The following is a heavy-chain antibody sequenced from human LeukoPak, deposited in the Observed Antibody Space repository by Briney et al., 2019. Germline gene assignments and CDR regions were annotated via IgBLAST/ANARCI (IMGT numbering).Heavy chain of an antibody. CDR2: IGTAGDT. J-gene: IGHJ4*02. CDR3: AKERDYGPADY. D-gene: IGHD4/OR15-4a*01. V-gene: IGHV3-13*01. Sequence: PGGSLRLSCAASGFTFSSYDMHLVRQATGKGLEWVSAIGTAGDTYYPGSVKGRFTISRENAKNSLYLQMNSLRAEDTAIYYCAKERDYGPADYWGQGTLVTVSS. CDR1: GFTFSSYD.